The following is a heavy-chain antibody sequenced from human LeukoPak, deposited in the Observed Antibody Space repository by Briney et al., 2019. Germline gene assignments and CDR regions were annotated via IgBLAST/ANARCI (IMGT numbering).Heavy chain of an antibody. V-gene: IGHV1-69*13. CDR2: IIPIFGTA. J-gene: IGHJ4*02. CDR3: ARGPRIAAAGTPLLFDY. CDR1: GGTFSSYA. Sequence: EASVKVSCKASGGTFSSYAISWVRQAPGQGLEWMGGIIPIFGTANYAQKFQGRVTITADESTSTAYMELSSLRSEDTAVYYCARGPRIAAAGTPLLFDYWGQGTLVTVSS. D-gene: IGHD6-13*01.